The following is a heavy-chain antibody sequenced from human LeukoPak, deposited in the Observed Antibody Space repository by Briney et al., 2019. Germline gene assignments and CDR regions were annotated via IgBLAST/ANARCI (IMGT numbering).Heavy chain of an antibody. V-gene: IGHV3-11*06. CDR1: GFTFSDYY. J-gene: IGHJ4*02. D-gene: IGHD3-16*01. CDR3: AREGGLRLTTRYFDY. Sequence: GGSLRLSCAASGFTFSDYYMSWIRQAPGKGLEWVSLISSSSSYTNYPDSVKGRFTISRDNAKNSLYLQMNSLRAEDTAVYYCAREGGLRLTTRYFDYWGQGTLVTVSS. CDR2: ISSSSSYT.